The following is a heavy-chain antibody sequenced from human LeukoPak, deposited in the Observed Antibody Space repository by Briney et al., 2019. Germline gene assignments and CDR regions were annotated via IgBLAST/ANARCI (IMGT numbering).Heavy chain of an antibody. CDR2: IFHTGHT. D-gene: IGHD3-22*01. J-gene: IGHJ4*02. V-gene: IGHV4-30-2*01. Sequence: SQTLSLTCAVSGGSISSGDFPWSWIRQPPGKALEWIGYIFHTGHTSYNPSLKSRVTISVDMSKNQLSLRLTSVTAADTAVYYCARLTPGSSGYYDGFSDYWGQGTLVTVSS. CDR1: GGSISSGDFP. CDR3: ARLTPGSSGYYDGFSDY.